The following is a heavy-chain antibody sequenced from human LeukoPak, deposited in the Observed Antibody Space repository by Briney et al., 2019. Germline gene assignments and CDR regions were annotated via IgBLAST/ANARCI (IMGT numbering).Heavy chain of an antibody. CDR2: INPNSGDT. V-gene: IGHV1-2*02. J-gene: IGHJ4*02. CDR3: ARDYSSSSGYFDY. CDR1: GYTFTGYY. D-gene: IGHD6-6*01. Sequence: ASVKVSCKASGYTFTGYYMHWVRQAPGQGLEWMGWINPNSGDTNYAEKFQGRVTMIRDTSISTVYMDLRRLRSDDTAVYYCARDYSSSSGYFDYWGQGTLVTVSS.